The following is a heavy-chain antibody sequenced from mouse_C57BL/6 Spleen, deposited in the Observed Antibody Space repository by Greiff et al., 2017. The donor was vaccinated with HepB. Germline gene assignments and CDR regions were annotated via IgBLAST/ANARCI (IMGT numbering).Heavy chain of an antibody. J-gene: IGHJ2*01. CDR3: ARSSNGYYFDY. CDR1: GYTFTSYW. V-gene: IGHV1-50*01. D-gene: IGHD2-5*01. CDR2: IDPSDSYN. Sequence: VQLQQSGAELVKPGASVKLSCKASGYTFTSYWMQWVKQRPGQGLEWIGEIDPSDSYNNYNQKFKGKATLTVDTSSSTAYMQLSSRTSEDSAVYYCARSSNGYYFDYWGQGTTLTVSS.